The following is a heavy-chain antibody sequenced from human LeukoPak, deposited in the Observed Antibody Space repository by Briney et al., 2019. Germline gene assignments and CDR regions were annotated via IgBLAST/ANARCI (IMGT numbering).Heavy chain of an antibody. CDR1: GFTFSSYS. V-gene: IGHV3-21*01. J-gene: IGHJ4*02. D-gene: IGHD5-18*01. Sequence: GGSLRLSCAASGFTFSSYSMNWVRQAPGKGLEWVSYFSSSSSHIYYADSVKGRFTISRDNAKNSLYLQINSLRAEDTAVYYCARSGYSYGSYYFDYWGQGTLVTVSS. CDR3: ARSGYSYGSYYFDY. CDR2: FSSSSSHI.